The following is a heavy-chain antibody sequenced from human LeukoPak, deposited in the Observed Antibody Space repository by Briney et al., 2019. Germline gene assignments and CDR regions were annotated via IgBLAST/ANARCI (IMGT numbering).Heavy chain of an antibody. CDR1: GFTFSDYD. D-gene: IGHD6-19*01. CDR2: ISSSGSTI. V-gene: IGHV3-11*01. CDR3: ARDKRSSGWSAGY. J-gene: IGHJ4*02. Sequence: PGGSVRLSCAASGFTFSDYDMSWIRQAPGKGLEWVSYISSSGSTIYYADSVKGRFTISRDNAKNSLYLQMNSLRAEDTAVYYCARDKRSSGWSAGYWGQGTLVTVSS.